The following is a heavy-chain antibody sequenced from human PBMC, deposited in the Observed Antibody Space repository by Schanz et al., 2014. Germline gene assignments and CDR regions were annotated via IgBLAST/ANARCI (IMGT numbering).Heavy chain of an antibody. CDR3: AKDGAGFTDGCVEY. D-gene: IGHD3-10*01. CDR2: ISGVGGNK. Sequence: EVQLLESGGGLVQPGGSLRLSCAASGFSFSIFAMPWVRQAPGQGLEWVSTISGVGGNKYPADSVKGRFTISRDNSNNTLYLQMKSLRAEDTAVYYCAKDGAGFTDGCVEYWGQGILVTVSS. J-gene: IGHJ4*02. CDR1: GFSFSIFA. V-gene: IGHV3-23*01.